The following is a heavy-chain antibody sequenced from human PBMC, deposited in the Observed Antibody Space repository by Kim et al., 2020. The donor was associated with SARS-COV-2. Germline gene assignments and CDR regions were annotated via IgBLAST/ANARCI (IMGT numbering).Heavy chain of an antibody. D-gene: IGHD6-19*01. J-gene: IGHJ6*02. V-gene: IGHV3-30*01. Sequence: VKGRFTISRDNSKNTVYLQMNSLRAEDTAVYYCARVGGQWLAQYFYGMDVWGQGTTVTVSS. CDR3: ARVGGQWLAQYFYGMDV.